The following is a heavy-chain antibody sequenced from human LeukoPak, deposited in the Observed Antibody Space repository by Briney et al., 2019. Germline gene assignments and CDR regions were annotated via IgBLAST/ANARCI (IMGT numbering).Heavy chain of an antibody. Sequence: GGSLRLSCVASGFTFSSSAMGWVRRAPQKGLEWVSAIPASGPKTYYTGSVRGRFTISRDNSKNTVYLQMQSLRAEDTAVYYCVKEASKTFGIYTADYWGQGTLVTVSS. CDR2: IPASGPKT. V-gene: IGHV3-23*01. CDR3: VKEASKTFGIYTADY. D-gene: IGHD3-16*01. CDR1: GFTFSSSA. J-gene: IGHJ4*02.